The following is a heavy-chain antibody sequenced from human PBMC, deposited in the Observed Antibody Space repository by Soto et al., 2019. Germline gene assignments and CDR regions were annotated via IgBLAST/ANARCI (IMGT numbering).Heavy chain of an antibody. CDR2: IYYSGST. Sequence: SETLSLTCTVSGGSISSYYWSWIRQPPGKGLEWIGYIYYSGSTNYNPSLKSRVTISVDTSKNQFSLSLTSLTAADTAVYYCAPLPPRIVVVFTEFPTWGQGILVTVSP. V-gene: IGHV4-59*12. CDR1: GGSISSYY. D-gene: IGHD2-21*01. CDR3: APLPPRIVVVFTEFPT. J-gene: IGHJ5*02.